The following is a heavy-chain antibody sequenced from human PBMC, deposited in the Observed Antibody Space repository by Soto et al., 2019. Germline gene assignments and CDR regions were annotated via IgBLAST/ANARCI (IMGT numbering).Heavy chain of an antibody. CDR1: GYTFTNFD. Sequence: QVQLVQSGAEVKKSGASVEVSCKASGYTFTNFDINWVRQAPGQGLEWMGWISAYNGNTNYAQNLQGRVTLTTDASTRTAYMELRSLRSDDTAVYYCARDGEVSSYGSGNYPLGYWGQGTLVTVSS. CDR2: ISAYNGNT. D-gene: IGHD3-10*01. J-gene: IGHJ4*02. CDR3: ARDGEVSSYGSGNYPLGY. V-gene: IGHV1-18*01.